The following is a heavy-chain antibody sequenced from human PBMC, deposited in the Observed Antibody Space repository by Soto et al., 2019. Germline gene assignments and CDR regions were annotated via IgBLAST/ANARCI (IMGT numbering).Heavy chain of an antibody. J-gene: IGHJ5*02. V-gene: IGHV4-31*03. CDR1: GGSISSGGYY. CDR3: ARDRGSSSADNWFDP. CDR2: IYYSGST. Sequence: SETLSLTCTVSGGSISSGGYYWSWIRQHPEKGLEWIGYIYYSGSTYYNPSLKSRVTISVDTSKNQFSLKLSSVTAADTAVYYCARDRGSSSADNWFDPWGQGTLVTVSS. D-gene: IGHD6-13*01.